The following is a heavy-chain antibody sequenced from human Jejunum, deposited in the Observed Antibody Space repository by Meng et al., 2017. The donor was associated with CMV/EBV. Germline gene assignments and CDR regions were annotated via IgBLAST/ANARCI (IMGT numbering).Heavy chain of an antibody. CDR2: VSSYGDYT. V-gene: IGHV3-11*05. D-gene: IGHD1-1*01. CDR1: GFTFSDYY. J-gene: IGHJ4*02. Sequence: QVQLVESGGGLVKPGESLRLSGEASGFTFSDYYMSWIRQVPGKGLEWLSYVSSYGDYTDYADSVRARFIMSRDNAKNSLYLQMNSLEVEDTAVYFCVRGGGNDLTFDYWGQGVLVTVSS. CDR3: VRGGGNDLTFDY.